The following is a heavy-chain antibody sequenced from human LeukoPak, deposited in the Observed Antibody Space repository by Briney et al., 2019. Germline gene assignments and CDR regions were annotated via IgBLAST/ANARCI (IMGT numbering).Heavy chain of an antibody. Sequence: PSETLSLTCTVSGGSISSYYWMWIRQPPGKGLEWIGYIYYSGGTHYNPSLKSRVTMLVDTSKNQFSLKLTAVTAADTAVYYCARETPGAGHFDYWGQGSLVTVSS. CDR3: ARETPGAGHFDY. V-gene: IGHV4-59*01. CDR2: IYYSGGT. CDR1: GGSISSYY. D-gene: IGHD7-27*01. J-gene: IGHJ4*02.